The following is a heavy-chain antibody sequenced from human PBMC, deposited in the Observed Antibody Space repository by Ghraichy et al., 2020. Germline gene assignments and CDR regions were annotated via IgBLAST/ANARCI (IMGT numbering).Heavy chain of an antibody. D-gene: IGHD4-11*01. V-gene: IGHV3-7*01. CDR1: GFTFSSYW. Sequence: GGSRRLSCAASGFTFSSYWMSWVRQAPGKGLEWVANIKEDGNKIYYVDSVKGRFTISRDNAENSLYLQMDSLRVEDTAVYYCARAPKRLPTVTHPNHFDFWGQGTLVTVSS. CDR3: ARAPKRLPTVTHPNHFDF. J-gene: IGHJ4*02. CDR2: IKEDGNKI.